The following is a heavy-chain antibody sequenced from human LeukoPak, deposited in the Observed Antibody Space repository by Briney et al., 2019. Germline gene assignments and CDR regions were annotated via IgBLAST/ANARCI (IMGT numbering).Heavy chain of an antibody. D-gene: IGHD6-13*01. CDR3: ARVYSSSWYVHDY. V-gene: IGHV4-34*01. CDR2: IYYSGTT. CDR1: GGSFSGYY. Sequence: PSETLSLTCAVYGGSFSGYYWSWIRQPPGKGLEWIGSIYYSGTTYYNPSLKSRVTISVDTSKNQFSLKLSSVTAADTAVYYCARVYSSSWYVHDYWGQGTLVTVSS. J-gene: IGHJ4*02.